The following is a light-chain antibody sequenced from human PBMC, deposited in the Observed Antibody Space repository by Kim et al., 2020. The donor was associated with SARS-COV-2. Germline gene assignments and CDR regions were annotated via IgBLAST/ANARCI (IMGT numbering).Light chain of an antibody. CDR2: AAS. CDR3: QQSYTTPWT. CDR1: QSINTY. J-gene: IGKJ1*01. V-gene: IGKV1-39*01. Sequence: DIQMTQSPSSLSASVGDRVTITCRASQSINTYLNWFQQKPGEAPKLLIYAASSLQSGVPSGFSGSGSGTDFTLTISSLQPEDFATYYCQQSYTTPWTFGQGTKVDIK.